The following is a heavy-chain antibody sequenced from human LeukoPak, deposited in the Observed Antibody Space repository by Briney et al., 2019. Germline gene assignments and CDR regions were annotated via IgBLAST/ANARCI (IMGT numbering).Heavy chain of an antibody. CDR1: GFTFTTYT. D-gene: IGHD4-17*01. J-gene: IGHJ5*02. Sequence: GGSLRLSCAASGFTFTTYTMNWVRQAPGKGLEWVSSISSSSTYIYYADSVKGRFTISRDNSKNTLYLQMNSLRAEDTAVYYCAKAFTVTRVYNCLDPWGQGTLVTVSS. CDR3: AKAFTVTRVYNCLDP. CDR2: ISSSSTYI. V-gene: IGHV3-21*04.